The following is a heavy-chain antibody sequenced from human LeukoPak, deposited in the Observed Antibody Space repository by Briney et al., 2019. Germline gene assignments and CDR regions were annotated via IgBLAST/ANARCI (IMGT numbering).Heavy chain of an antibody. Sequence: SETLSPTCTVSGGSISSYFWSWIRQPPGKGLEWIGYIYYSGSTNYNPSLKSRVTMSVDTSKNQFSLKLSSVTAADTAVYYCARIDRAVAGTIDYWGQGALVTVSS. V-gene: IGHV4-59*08. J-gene: IGHJ4*02. CDR1: GGSISSYF. D-gene: IGHD6-19*01. CDR2: IYYSGST. CDR3: ARIDRAVAGTIDY.